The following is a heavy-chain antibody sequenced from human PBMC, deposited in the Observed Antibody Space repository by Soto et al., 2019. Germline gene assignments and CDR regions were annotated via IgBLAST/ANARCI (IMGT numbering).Heavy chain of an antibody. Sequence: QVQLVQSGAEVKKPGASVKVSCKASGYTFTSYDINWVRQATGQGLEWMGWMNPNSANTGYAQKFQGRVTMTRNTSTTPAYTALRSLRSEDAAVYYCGREGVRGMDVWGQGTTVTVSS. CDR3: GREGVRGMDV. J-gene: IGHJ6*02. CDR2: MNPNSANT. CDR1: GYTFTSYD. V-gene: IGHV1-8*01. D-gene: IGHD3-16*01.